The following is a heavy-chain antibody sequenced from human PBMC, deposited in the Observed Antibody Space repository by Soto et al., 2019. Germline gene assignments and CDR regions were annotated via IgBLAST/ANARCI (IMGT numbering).Heavy chain of an antibody. CDR3: ARITDSSGWYY. D-gene: IGHD6-19*01. CDR2: IIPILGIA. J-gene: IGHJ4*02. Sequence: SVTVSCQASGGTFSSYTISWVRQAPGQGLEWMGRIIPILGIANYAQKFQGRVTITADESTSTAYMELSSLRSEDTAVYYCARITDSSGWYYWGQGTLVTVSS. V-gene: IGHV1-69*02. CDR1: GGTFSSYT.